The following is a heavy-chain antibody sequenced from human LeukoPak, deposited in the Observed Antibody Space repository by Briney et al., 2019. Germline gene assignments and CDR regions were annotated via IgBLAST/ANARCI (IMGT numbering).Heavy chain of an antibody. CDR2: IYYSGST. D-gene: IGHD3-10*01. J-gene: IGHJ4*02. V-gene: IGHV4-39*01. CDR1: GFTFSSSW. CDR3: ARHYGP. Sequence: GSLRLSCAASGFTFSSSWMHWIRLPPGKGLEWIGSIYYSGSTYYNPSLKSRVTISVDTSKNQFSLKLNSVTATDTAVYYCARHYGPWGQGTLVTVSS.